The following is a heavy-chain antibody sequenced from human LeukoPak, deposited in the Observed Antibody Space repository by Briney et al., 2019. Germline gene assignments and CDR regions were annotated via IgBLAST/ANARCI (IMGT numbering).Heavy chain of an antibody. V-gene: IGHV3-23*01. Sequence: GGSLRLSCAASEFTFSSYAMSWVRQAPGKGLEWVSAVSGSGGSTYYADSVKGRFTISRDNSKNTLYLQMNSLRAEDTAVYYCAKDPADALWFANWFDPRGQGTLVTVFS. CDR1: EFTFSSYA. D-gene: IGHD3-10*01. CDR2: VSGSGGST. CDR3: AKDPADALWFANWFDP. J-gene: IGHJ5*02.